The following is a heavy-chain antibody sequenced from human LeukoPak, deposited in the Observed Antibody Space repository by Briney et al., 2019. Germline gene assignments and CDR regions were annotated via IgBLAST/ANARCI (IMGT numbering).Heavy chain of an antibody. D-gene: IGHD3-22*01. CDR2: IYYSGST. Sequence: SETLSLTCTVSGGSISSYYWSWIRQPPGKGLEWIGYIYYSGSTNYNPSLKSRVTISVDTSKNQFSLKLSSVTAADTAVYYCARSGVDSSVFYFDYWGQGTLVTVSS. J-gene: IGHJ4*02. CDR3: ARSGVDSSVFYFDY. CDR1: GGSISSYY. V-gene: IGHV4-59*01.